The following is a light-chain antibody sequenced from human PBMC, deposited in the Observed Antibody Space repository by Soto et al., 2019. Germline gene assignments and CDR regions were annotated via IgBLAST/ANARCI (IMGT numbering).Light chain of an antibody. Sequence: QSALTQPRSVSGSPGQSVTISCTGPSSDVGGYNYVSWYQQHPGKAPKLMIYDVSKRPSGVPDRFSGSKSGNTASRTISGLQAEDEADYYCCSYAGSYTYVFGTGTKLTVL. CDR2: DVS. J-gene: IGLJ1*01. V-gene: IGLV2-11*01. CDR3: CSYAGSYTYV. CDR1: SSDVGGYNY.